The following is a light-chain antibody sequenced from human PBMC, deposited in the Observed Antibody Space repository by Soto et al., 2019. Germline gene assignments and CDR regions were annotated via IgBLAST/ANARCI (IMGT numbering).Light chain of an antibody. Sequence: EIVLTQSPGTLSLSPGEGATLSCRASQSISSSYLAWYQQRPGQAPRLLIYVASSRATGIPDRFSGSGSGTDFTLTISRLAPEDSAVYYCQQYASSPLTFGGGTKVDIK. V-gene: IGKV3-20*01. CDR2: VAS. J-gene: IGKJ4*01. CDR1: QSISSSY. CDR3: QQYASSPLT.